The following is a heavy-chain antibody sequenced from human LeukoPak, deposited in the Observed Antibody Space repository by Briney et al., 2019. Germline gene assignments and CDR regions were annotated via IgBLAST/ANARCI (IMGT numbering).Heavy chain of an antibody. Sequence: GGSLRLSCAASGFTFSSYAMHWVRQAPGKGLEWVAVISYDGSNKYYADSVKGRFTISRDNSKNTLYLQMNSLRAEDTAVYYCARDSSSYSSSWYGCFDYWGQGTLVTVSS. CDR1: GFTFSSYA. J-gene: IGHJ4*02. CDR2: ISYDGSNK. CDR3: ARDSSSYSSSWYGCFDY. D-gene: IGHD6-13*01. V-gene: IGHV3-30-3*01.